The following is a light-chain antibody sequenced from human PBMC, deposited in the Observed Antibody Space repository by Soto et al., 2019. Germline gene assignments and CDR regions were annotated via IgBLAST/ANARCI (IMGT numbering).Light chain of an antibody. J-gene: IGKJ1*01. Sequence: DIQMTQSPSFLSASVGDRVTITCRASQSISSSLNWYQQKPGKAPKLLIYAASSLQSGVPSRFGGSGSGTNFTLTISSLQPEDFATYYCQQNYNTPRTFGQGTKVEIK. V-gene: IGKV1-39*01. CDR1: QSISSS. CDR2: AAS. CDR3: QQNYNTPRT.